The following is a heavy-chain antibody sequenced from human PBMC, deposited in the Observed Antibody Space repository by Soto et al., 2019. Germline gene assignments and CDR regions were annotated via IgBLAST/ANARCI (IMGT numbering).Heavy chain of an antibody. CDR1: GGSVNSYY. Sequence: QVQLQESGPGLVRPSETLSLTCTVSGGSVNSYYWSWIRQTPGKGPEWIGYIFYSGSTHSNPSLKSRASMSVDMSKNQFSLRLSSLTAADTAVYYCARVFPSYCGGDCAYFDSWGQGILVTVSS. J-gene: IGHJ4*02. D-gene: IGHD2-21*02. V-gene: IGHV4-59*02. CDR2: IFYSGST. CDR3: ARVFPSYCGGDCAYFDS.